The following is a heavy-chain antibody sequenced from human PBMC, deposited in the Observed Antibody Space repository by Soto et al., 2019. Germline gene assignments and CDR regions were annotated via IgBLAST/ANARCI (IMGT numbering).Heavy chain of an antibody. D-gene: IGHD4-17*01. CDR2: IYSGGST. CDR1: GFTVSSNY. V-gene: IGHV3-66*01. CDR3: AGGPPATVPDRDDAFDI. J-gene: IGHJ3*02. Sequence: EVQLVESGGGLVQPGGSLRLSCAASGFTVSSNYMSWVRQAPGKGLEWVSVIYSGGSTYYADSVKGRFTISRDNSKNTXYLQMNGLRAEDTAVYYCAGGPPATVPDRDDAFDIWGQGTMVTVSS.